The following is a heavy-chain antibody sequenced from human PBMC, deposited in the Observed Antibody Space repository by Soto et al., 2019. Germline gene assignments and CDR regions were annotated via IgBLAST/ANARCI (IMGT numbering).Heavy chain of an antibody. V-gene: IGHV2-5*01. CDR3: AHSRITMVRGVPNWFDP. CDR1: GFSLSTSGVG. Sequence: QITLKESGPTLVKPTQTLTLTCTFSGFSLSTSGVGVGWIRQPPGKALEWLALIYWNDDKRYNPSLKSRLTITKDTSKNQVVHTMTNMDPVDTATYYCAHSRITMVRGVPNWFDPWGQGTLVTVSS. J-gene: IGHJ5*02. CDR2: IYWNDDK. D-gene: IGHD3-10*01.